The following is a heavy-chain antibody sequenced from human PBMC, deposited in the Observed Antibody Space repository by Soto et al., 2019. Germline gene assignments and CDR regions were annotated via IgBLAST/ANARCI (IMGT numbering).Heavy chain of an antibody. V-gene: IGHV1-69*01. CDR3: ARASGSGSYYPFDP. D-gene: IGHD3-10*01. Sequence: ASLKVSGKASGGTFSSYAVSWVRQAPGQGLEWMGGIIPIFGTANYAQKFQGRVTITADESTSTAYMELSSLRSEDTAVYYCARASGSGSYYPFDPWGQGTLVTVSS. J-gene: IGHJ5*02. CDR1: GGTFSSYA. CDR2: IIPIFGTA.